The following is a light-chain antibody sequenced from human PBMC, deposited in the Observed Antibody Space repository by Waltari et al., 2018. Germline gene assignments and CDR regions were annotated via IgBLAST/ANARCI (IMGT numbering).Light chain of an antibody. V-gene: IGKV3-20*01. CDR2: GAA. CDR1: HSVDRA. Sequence: DIVLTQSPGSLSSSPGERVTLSCRASHSVDRALAWYQQKPGQAPRLLIFGAANRATGIPDRVSCSGSETDFSLTISRLEPEDFAVYYGQHYVRLPATFGRGTKVEIK. J-gene: IGKJ1*01. CDR3: QHYVRLPAT.